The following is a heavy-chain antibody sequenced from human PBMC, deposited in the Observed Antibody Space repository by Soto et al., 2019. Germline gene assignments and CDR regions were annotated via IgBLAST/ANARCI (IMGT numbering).Heavy chain of an antibody. CDR1: GYTFTSYY. J-gene: IGHJ5*02. Sequence: ASVKVSCKASGYTFTSYYMHWVRQAPGQGLEWMGIINPSGRSTSYAQKFQGRVTMTRDTSNSTAYMELRGLRSDDTAVYYCARVTLKAGNWFDPWGQGTLVTVSS. V-gene: IGHV1-46*01. CDR2: INPSGRST. CDR3: ARVTLKAGNWFDP.